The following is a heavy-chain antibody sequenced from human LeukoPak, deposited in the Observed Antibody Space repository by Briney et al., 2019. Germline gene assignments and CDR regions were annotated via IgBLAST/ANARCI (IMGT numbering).Heavy chain of an antibody. Sequence: PSETLSLTCAVSGGSISSSNWWSWVRQPPGKGLEWIGEIYHSGNTNYNPSLKSRVTIPIDKSKNQFSLKLSSVTAADTAIYYCAREYGSSHSFDPWGQGTLVTVSS. CDR3: AREYGSSHSFDP. V-gene: IGHV4/OR15-8*02. D-gene: IGHD6-13*01. J-gene: IGHJ5*02. CDR2: IYHSGNT. CDR1: GGSISSSNW.